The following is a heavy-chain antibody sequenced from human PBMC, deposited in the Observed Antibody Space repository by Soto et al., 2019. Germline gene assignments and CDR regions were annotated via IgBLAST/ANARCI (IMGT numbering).Heavy chain of an antibody. Sequence: GGSLRLSCAASGFTFSTYGMHWVRQAPGKGLEWVGLISYDGSYKYYAESMKGRFTISRDNSKNTLYLQLNSLRAADTAVYYCAKDPTYDGSGYYFYYGMDVWGQGTTVTVSS. D-gene: IGHD3-22*01. CDR1: GFTFSTYG. CDR3: AKDPTYDGSGYYFYYGMDV. J-gene: IGHJ6*02. V-gene: IGHV3-30*18. CDR2: ISYDGSYK.